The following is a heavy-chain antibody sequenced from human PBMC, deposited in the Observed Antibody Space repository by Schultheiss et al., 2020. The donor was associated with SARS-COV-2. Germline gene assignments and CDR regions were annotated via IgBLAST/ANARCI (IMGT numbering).Heavy chain of an antibody. CDR3: SRVIEGTRGRFEALDI. CDR2: IYSGGST. CDR1: GFTVSSNY. D-gene: IGHD3-10*01. J-gene: IGHJ3*02. V-gene: IGHV3-53*01. Sequence: GGSLRLSCAASGFTVSSNYMSWVRQAPGKGLEWVSVIYSGGSTYYADSVKGRFTISRDNSKNTLYLQMNSLRAEDTAVYYCSRVIEGTRGRFEALDIWGQGTMVTVSS.